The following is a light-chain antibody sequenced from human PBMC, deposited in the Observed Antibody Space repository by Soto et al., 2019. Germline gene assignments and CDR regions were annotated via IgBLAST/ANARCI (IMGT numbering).Light chain of an antibody. CDR3: QQYYSYSKT. CDR1: QSVSSY. V-gene: IGKV3-11*01. J-gene: IGKJ1*01. Sequence: EIVLTQSPATLSLSPVGRASLSCRASQSVSSYLAWYQQTPGQAPRLLVYDTSYRATGVPDRFSGSGSGTEFTLTISSLQPDDLATYYCQQYYSYSKTFGQGTKVDIK. CDR2: DTS.